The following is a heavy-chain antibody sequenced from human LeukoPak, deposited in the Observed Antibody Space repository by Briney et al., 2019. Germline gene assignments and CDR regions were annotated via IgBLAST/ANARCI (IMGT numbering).Heavy chain of an antibody. CDR1: GYTFTGYY. J-gene: IGHJ4*02. V-gene: IGHV1-8*02. Sequence: ASVKVSCKASGYTFTGYYMYWVRQAPGQGLEWMGWMNPNSGNTGYAQEFQGRVTMTRNTSISTAYMELSSLRSEDTAVYYCSIVVVAATRPFDYWGQGTLVTVSS. D-gene: IGHD2-15*01. CDR3: SIVVVAATRPFDY. CDR2: MNPNSGNT.